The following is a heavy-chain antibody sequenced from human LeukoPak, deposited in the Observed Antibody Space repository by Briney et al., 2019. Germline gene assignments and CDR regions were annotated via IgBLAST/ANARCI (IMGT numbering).Heavy chain of an antibody. CDR2: IYYTGST. V-gene: IGHV4-59*01. Sequence: SETLSLTCTVSGGSISYYYWTWIRQYPGKGLEWIGQIYYTGSTYYNPSLKRRVTISVDTSRNQFSLNLTSVTAADTAVYYCARGGTYNDILSFDPWGQGTLVTVYS. D-gene: IGHD3-9*01. CDR3: ARGGTYNDILSFDP. CDR1: GGSISYYY. J-gene: IGHJ5*02.